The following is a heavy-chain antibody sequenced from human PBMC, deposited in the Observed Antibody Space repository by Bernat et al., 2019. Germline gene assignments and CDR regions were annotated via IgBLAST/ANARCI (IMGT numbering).Heavy chain of an antibody. Sequence: EVQLVESGGGLVQPGGSLRLSCAASGFTVSSNYMSWVRQAPGKGLEWVSLIYGSGTYYTDSVKGRFTISRDDSKNTLYLQMNSLRAEDTAMYYRARDQNVWGQGTTVTVSS. J-gene: IGHJ6*02. CDR3: ARDQNV. CDR2: IYGSGT. CDR1: GFTVSSNY. V-gene: IGHV3-66*01.